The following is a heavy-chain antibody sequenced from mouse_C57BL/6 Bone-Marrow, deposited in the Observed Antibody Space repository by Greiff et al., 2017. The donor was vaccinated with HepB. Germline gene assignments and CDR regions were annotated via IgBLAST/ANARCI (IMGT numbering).Heavy chain of an antibody. CDR2: IYPRSGNT. CDR1: GYTFTSCG. CDR3: ARGGRWLLSC. Sequence: VQLQQSGAELARPGASVKLSCKASGYTFTSCGISWVKQSTGQGLEWIGEIYPRSGNTYYNEKFKGKATLTADKSSSTAYMELRSLTSADSAVYFCARGGRWLLSCWGQGTSVTVSS. V-gene: IGHV1-81*01. D-gene: IGHD2-3*01. J-gene: IGHJ4*01.